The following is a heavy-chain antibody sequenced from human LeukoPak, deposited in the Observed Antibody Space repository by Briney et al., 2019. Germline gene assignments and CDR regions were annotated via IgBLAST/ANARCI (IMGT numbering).Heavy chain of an antibody. CDR3: AKDGGSGSYDAFDI. J-gene: IGHJ3*02. Sequence: GRSLRLSCAASGFTFSSYAMHWVRQAPGKGLEWVAVISYDGSNKYYADSVKGRFTISRDNSKNTLYLQMNSLRAGDTAVYYCAKDGGSGSYDAFDIWGQGTLVTVSS. CDR2: ISYDGSNK. CDR1: GFTFSSYA. D-gene: IGHD3-10*01. V-gene: IGHV3-30-3*01.